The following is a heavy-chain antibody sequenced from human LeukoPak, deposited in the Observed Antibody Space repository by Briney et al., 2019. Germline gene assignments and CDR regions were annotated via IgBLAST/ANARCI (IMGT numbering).Heavy chain of an antibody. D-gene: IGHD3-3*01. CDR3: ARGAEYYAIWRGYAGYSDY. J-gene: IGHJ4*02. CDR2: INHSGST. Sequence: SETLSLTCGVYGGSLSGYYWSWIRQPPEKGLEWIGEINHSGSTNYNPSLRSRITISLDRSKQKFSLKLTSVTAADTAVYFCARGAEYYAIWRGYAGYSDYWGQGISVTVSS. V-gene: IGHV4-34*01. CDR1: GGSLSGYY.